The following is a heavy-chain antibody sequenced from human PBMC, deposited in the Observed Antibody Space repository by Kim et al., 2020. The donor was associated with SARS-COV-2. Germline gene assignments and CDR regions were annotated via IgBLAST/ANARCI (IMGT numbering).Heavy chain of an antibody. D-gene: IGHD3-3*01. CDR2: ISSSSSYI. CDR3: ARAHPTGDYDFWSGYFDAFDI. CDR1: GFTFSSYS. V-gene: IGHV3-21*01. J-gene: IGHJ3*02. Sequence: GGSLRLSCAASGFTFSSYSMNWVRQAPGKGLEWVSSISSSSSYIYYADSVKGRFTISRDNAKNSLYLQMNSLRAEDTAVYYCARAHPTGDYDFWSGYFDAFDIWGQGTMVTVSS.